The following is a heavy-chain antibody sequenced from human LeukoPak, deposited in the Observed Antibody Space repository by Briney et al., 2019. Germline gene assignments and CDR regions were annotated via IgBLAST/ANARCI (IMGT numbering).Heavy chain of an antibody. CDR1: GFTFSSYG. CDR3: AKASVEVGSYGDAFDI. J-gene: IGHJ3*02. D-gene: IGHD1-26*01. Sequence: GGSLRLSCAASGFTFSSYGIHWVRQAPGKGLEWVAFIRYDGSNKYHADSVKGRFTISRDNSKNTLYVQMKSLRVEDTAVYYCAKASVEVGSYGDAFDIWGQGTMVTVSS. V-gene: IGHV3-30*02. CDR2: IRYDGSNK.